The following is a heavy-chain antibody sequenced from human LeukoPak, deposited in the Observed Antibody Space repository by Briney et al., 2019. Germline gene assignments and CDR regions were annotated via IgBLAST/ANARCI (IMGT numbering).Heavy chain of an antibody. Sequence: SETLSLTCTVSGGSIGSYYWSWIRQPPGKGLEWIGYIYYSGSTNYNPSLKSRVTISVDTSKNQFSLKLSSVTAADTAVYYCAREGAVAGFAYWGQGTLVTVSS. CDR3: AREGAVAGFAY. J-gene: IGHJ4*02. D-gene: IGHD6-19*01. V-gene: IGHV4-59*01. CDR1: GGSIGSYY. CDR2: IYYSGST.